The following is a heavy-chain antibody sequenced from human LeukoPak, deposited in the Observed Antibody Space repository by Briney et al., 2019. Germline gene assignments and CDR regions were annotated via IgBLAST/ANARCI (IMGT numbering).Heavy chain of an antibody. CDR1: GASISTYY. Sequence: SETLSLTCTVSGASISTYYWSWIRQPPGKGLEWIGYIYHHGASTTYNPSLNSRVTTSADTSKNQFSLKLRSVTAADTAVYYCVRHGGGGEGYPRVFDSWGRGNLVTVSS. D-gene: IGHD3-10*01. J-gene: IGHJ4*02. V-gene: IGHV4-59*08. CDR3: VRHGGGGEGYPRVFDS. CDR2: IYHHGAST.